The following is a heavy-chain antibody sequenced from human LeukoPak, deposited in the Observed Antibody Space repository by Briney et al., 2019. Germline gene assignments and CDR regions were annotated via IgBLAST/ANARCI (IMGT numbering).Heavy chain of an antibody. CDR2: IYYSGST. D-gene: IGHD4-17*01. V-gene: IGHV4-38-2*02. CDR1: GYSISSGYY. Sequence: SETLSLTCTVSGYSISSGYYWGWIRQPPGKGLEWIGSIYYSGSTYYNPSLKSRVTISVDTSKNQFSLKLSSVTAADTAVYYCARGRGYGDYYYYMDVWGKGTTVTISS. CDR3: ARGRGYGDYYYYMDV. J-gene: IGHJ6*03.